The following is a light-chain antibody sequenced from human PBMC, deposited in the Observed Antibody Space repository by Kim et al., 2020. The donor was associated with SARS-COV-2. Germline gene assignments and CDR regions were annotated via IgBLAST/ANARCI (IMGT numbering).Light chain of an antibody. CDR3: QQRGNWPT. CDR1: RSVGNY. J-gene: IGKJ1*01. V-gene: IGKV3-11*01. Sequence: SLSPGERAALCCRASRSVGNYLAWYQQKPGQAPRLLIYDASSRATDIPARFSGSGSGTDFTLTISSLEPEDFAVYYCQQRGNWPTFGQGTKVDIK. CDR2: DAS.